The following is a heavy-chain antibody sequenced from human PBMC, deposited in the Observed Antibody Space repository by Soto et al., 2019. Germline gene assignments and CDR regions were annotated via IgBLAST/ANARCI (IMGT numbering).Heavy chain of an antibody. CDR2: INAGNGNT. D-gene: IGHD2-8*01. Sequence: ASVKVSCKASGYTFTSYAMHWVRQAPGQRLEWMGWINAGNGNTKYSQKFQGRVTITRDTSASTAYMELSSLRSEDTAVYYCAREQAGVYYYYGMDVWGQGNTVTVSS. CDR1: GYTFTSYA. J-gene: IGHJ6*02. V-gene: IGHV1-3*01. CDR3: AREQAGVYYYYGMDV.